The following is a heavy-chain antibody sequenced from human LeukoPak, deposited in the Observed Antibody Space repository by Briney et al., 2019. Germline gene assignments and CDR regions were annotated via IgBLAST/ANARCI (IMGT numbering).Heavy chain of an antibody. CDR2: IYYSGRT. CDR3: ARGGLYDMSPTTNEYLQH. J-gene: IGHJ1*01. Sequence: SETLSLTCTVSGYSISSGYYWGWIRQPPGKGLEWIGSIYYSGRTNYNPSLKSRVTISVDTSKNQFSLKLSSVTAADTAVYYCARGGLYDMSPTTNEYLQHWGQGTLVTVSP. CDR1: GYSISSGYY. D-gene: IGHD3-9*01. V-gene: IGHV4-38-2*02.